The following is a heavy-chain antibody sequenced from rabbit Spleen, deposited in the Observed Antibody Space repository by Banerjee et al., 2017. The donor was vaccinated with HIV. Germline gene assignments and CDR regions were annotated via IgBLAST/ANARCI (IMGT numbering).Heavy chain of an antibody. CDR3: ARTGSSWSLNL. V-gene: IGHV1S29*01. D-gene: IGHD8-1*01. Sequence: QQQLKETGGGLVQPGGSLTLSCKASGFSLSSNELNWVRQAPGKGLEYIGWISTFGSAYYASWVNGRFSISRENTQNTVSLQMNSLTAADTATYFCARTGSSWSLNLWGQGTLVTVS. CDR2: ISTFGSA. CDR1: GFSLSSNE. J-gene: IGHJ3*01.